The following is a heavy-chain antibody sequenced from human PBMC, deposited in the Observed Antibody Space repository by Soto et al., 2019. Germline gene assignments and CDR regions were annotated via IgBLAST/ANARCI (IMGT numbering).Heavy chain of an antibody. Sequence: LRLSCAASGFTFSSYWMHWVRQAPGKGLVWVSRINSDGSSTSYADSVKGRFTISRDNAKNTLYLQMNSLRAEDTAVYYCARDSSSWEPYYYYGMDVWGQGTTVTVSS. V-gene: IGHV3-74*01. CDR2: INSDGSST. CDR3: ARDSSSWEPYYYYGMDV. J-gene: IGHJ6*02. D-gene: IGHD6-13*01. CDR1: GFTFSSYW.